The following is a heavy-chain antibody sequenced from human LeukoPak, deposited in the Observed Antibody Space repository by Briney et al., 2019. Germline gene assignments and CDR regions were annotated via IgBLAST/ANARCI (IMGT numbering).Heavy chain of an antibody. Sequence: GGSLRLSCAASGFTFSSFSMNWVRQAPGKGLEWVSSIRGDAGDTTYADAVKGRFTISRDNAKSTLYLQMNSLRADDTAVYYCAAEHDGFDIWGQGTMVVVSS. CDR2: IRGDAGDT. CDR1: GFTFSSFS. CDR3: AAEHDGFDI. V-gene: IGHV3-74*01. J-gene: IGHJ3*02.